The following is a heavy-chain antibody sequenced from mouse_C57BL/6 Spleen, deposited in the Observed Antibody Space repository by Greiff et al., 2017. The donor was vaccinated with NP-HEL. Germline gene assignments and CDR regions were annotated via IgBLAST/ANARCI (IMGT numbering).Heavy chain of an antibody. Sequence: DVQLVESGGDLVKPGGSLKLSCAASGFTFSSYGMSWVRQTPDKRLEWVATISSGGSYTYYPDSVKGRFTISRDNAKNTLYLPMSSLKSEDTAMYYCARWLPPMDYWGQGTSVTVSS. V-gene: IGHV5-6*01. CDR3: ARWLPPMDY. D-gene: IGHD2-2*01. CDR2: ISSGGSYT. J-gene: IGHJ4*01. CDR1: GFTFSSYG.